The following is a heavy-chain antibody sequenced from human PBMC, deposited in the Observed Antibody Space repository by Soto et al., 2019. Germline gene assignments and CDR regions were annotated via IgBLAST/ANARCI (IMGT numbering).Heavy chain of an antibody. J-gene: IGHJ4*02. D-gene: IGHD3-3*01. CDR2: ISYDGGNK. CDR1: NFVFSVYS. CDR3: ARDKDQYDFWCGTLDS. V-gene: IGHV3-30-3*01. Sequence: QLVESGGGVVQPERSLKLSCTASNFVFSVYSLHWVRQAPGKGLEWVALISYDGGNKYYADSVKGRFTSSRDNSKNTLYLQMNSLRREDTAVYYCARDKDQYDFWCGTLDSWGQGTLVTVSS.